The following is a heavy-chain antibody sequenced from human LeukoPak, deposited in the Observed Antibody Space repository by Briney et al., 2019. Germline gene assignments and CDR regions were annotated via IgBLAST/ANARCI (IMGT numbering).Heavy chain of an antibody. J-gene: IGHJ4*02. D-gene: IGHD5-12*01. V-gene: IGHV3-30-3*01. CDR2: ISYDGSNK. CDR1: GFTFSSYA. Sequence: GGSLRLSCAASGFTFSSYAMHWVRQAPGKGLEWVAVISYDGSNKYYADSVKGRFTISRDNSKNTLYLQMNSLRAEDTAVYYCAKGGYGDYGSQGTLVTVSS. CDR3: AKGGYGDY.